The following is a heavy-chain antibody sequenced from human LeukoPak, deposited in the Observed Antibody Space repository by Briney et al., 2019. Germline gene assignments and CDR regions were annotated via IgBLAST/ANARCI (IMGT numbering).Heavy chain of an antibody. CDR1: GGSISSGDYY. CDR2: IYYSGST. J-gene: IGHJ4*02. CDR3: ARARPVDIVATTHPCFDY. Sequence: SETLSLTCTVSGGSISSGDYYWSWIRQPPGKGLEWIGYIYYSGSTYYNPSLKSRVTISVDTSKNQFSLKLSSVTAADTAVYYCARARPVDIVATTHPCFDYWGQGTLVTVSS. V-gene: IGHV4-30-4*08. D-gene: IGHD5-12*01.